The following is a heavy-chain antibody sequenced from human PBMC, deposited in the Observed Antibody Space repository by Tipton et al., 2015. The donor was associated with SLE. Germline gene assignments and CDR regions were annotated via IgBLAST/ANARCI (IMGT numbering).Heavy chain of an antibody. CDR1: GFTFSSYE. CDR2: ISGSGSTT. J-gene: IGHJ4*02. V-gene: IGHV3-48*03. Sequence: SLRLSCAASGFTFSSYEMNWVRQAPGKGLEWVSCISGSGSTTYYADSVKGRFAISRDNANNSLLLQMYSLRPEDTAVYYCARRSLTGDLGYWGQGTLVTVSS. D-gene: IGHD7-27*01. CDR3: ARRSLTGDLGY.